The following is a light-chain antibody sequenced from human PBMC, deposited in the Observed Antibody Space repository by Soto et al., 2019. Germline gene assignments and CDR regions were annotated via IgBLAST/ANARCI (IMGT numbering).Light chain of an antibody. V-gene: IGKV3-11*01. CDR2: GAS. CDR1: QSVDNY. Sequence: EIVLTQSPATLSLSPGERATLSCRASQSVDNYLDWYQQKPGQAPRLLIYGASTRATGIPARFSGSGSGTDFTLTISSLEPEDFAVYYCQLSQQRSDWPPITFGQGTRLEIK. J-gene: IGKJ5*01. CDR3: QLSQQRSDWPPIT.